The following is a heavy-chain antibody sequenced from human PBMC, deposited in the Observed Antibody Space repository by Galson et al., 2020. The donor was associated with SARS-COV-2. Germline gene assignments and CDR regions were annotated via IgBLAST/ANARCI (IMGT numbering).Heavy chain of an antibody. CDR1: GDSVSSNSAA. CDR2: TYYRSKWYN. CDR3: ASEDIVVVPAQAQHGIYYYYYGMDV. D-gene: IGHD2-2*01. J-gene: IGHJ6*02. V-gene: IGHV6-1*01. Sequence: SQTLSLTCAISGDSVSSNSAAWNWIRQSPSRGLEWLGRTYYRSKWYNDYAVSVKSRITINPDTSKNQFSLQLNSVTPEDTAVYYCASEDIVVVPAQAQHGIYYYYYGMDVWGQGTTVTVSS.